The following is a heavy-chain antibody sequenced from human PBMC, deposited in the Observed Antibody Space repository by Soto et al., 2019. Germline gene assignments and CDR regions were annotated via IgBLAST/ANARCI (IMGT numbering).Heavy chain of an antibody. CDR3: ARPYCSGGSCYNWFDP. D-gene: IGHD2-15*01. V-gene: IGHV3-7*03. J-gene: IGHJ5*02. CDR2: IKQDGSQK. CDR1: GFSFSSYW. Sequence: GGSLRLSXAASGFSFSSYWMSWVRQAPGKGLQWVANIKQDGSQKYYVDSVKGRFTIYRDNAKNSLYLQMNSLRAEDTAIYYCARPYCSGGSCYNWFDPWGQGTLVTVSS.